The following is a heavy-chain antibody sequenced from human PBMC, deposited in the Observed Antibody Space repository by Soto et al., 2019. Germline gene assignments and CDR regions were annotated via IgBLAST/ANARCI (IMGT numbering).Heavy chain of an antibody. V-gene: IGHV4-59*07. CDR2: IYYRGST. D-gene: IGHD2-15*01. Sequence: QVQLQESGPGLVKPSDTLSLTCTVSGGSISGYYWSWIRQPPGKGLEYIGYIYYRGSTNYNPSLNSRVTMAVDTSRNQFSLKVNSVTAADTAVYYCARHQLLPFYYALDVWGQGTTVTVSS. J-gene: IGHJ6*02. CDR1: GGSISGYY. CDR3: ARHQLLPFYYALDV.